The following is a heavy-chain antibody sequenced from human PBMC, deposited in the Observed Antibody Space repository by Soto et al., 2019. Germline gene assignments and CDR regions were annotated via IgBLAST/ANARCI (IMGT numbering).Heavy chain of an antibody. Sequence: ASVTVSCKASGYTFSNYAMHWMRQAPGQRLEWMGWINGGNGNTENSQTFQGRVTISRDTSATTAYMELSRLKNEDTAVYFCAREGYDSGYYFFDYWGQGTPVTVCS. D-gene: IGHD3-22*01. J-gene: IGHJ4*02. CDR1: GYTFSNYA. V-gene: IGHV1-3*01. CDR3: AREGYDSGYYFFDY. CDR2: INGGNGNT.